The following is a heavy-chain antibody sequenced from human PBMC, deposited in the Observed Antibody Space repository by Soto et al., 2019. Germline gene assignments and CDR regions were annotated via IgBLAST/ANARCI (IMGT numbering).Heavy chain of an antibody. Sequence: GSLRLSCAASGFTFSSYGMHWVRQAPGKGLEWVAVISYDRSNKYYADSVKGRFTISRDNAKNTLYLQMNSLRAEDTAVYYCARDYPYSGSYSDAFDIWGQGTMVTVSS. J-gene: IGHJ3*02. D-gene: IGHD1-26*01. CDR1: GFTFSSYG. CDR3: ARDYPYSGSYSDAFDI. CDR2: ISYDRSNK. V-gene: IGHV3-30*03.